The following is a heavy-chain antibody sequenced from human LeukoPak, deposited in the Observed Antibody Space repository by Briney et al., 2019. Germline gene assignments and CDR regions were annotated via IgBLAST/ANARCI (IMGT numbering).Heavy chain of an antibody. V-gene: IGHV3-30*02. Sequence: PGGALRLACAAYGFTFNTYPIHWVRQAPGKGLEWVALIQDDGAKTNYADSVRGRFTISRDNSRSTVYLQMNSLKPDDTAVYYCETQTITLVVVISPFDYWGQGALVTVSS. J-gene: IGHJ4*02. CDR1: GFTFNTYP. D-gene: IGHD3-22*01. CDR2: IQDDGAKT. CDR3: ETQTITLVVVISPFDY.